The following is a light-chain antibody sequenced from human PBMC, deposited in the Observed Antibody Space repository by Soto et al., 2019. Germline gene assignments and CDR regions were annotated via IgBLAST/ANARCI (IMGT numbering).Light chain of an antibody. CDR2: AAS. V-gene: IGKV1-39*01. Sequence: DIQMTQSPSSLSASVGDRVTITCRASQSISIYLNWYQQKPGKAPNLLIYAASSLQSGVPSRFSGSGSGTDFTLTISSLQPEDFGTYYCQQSFSTPRTFGQGTKVDIK. J-gene: IGKJ1*01. CDR3: QQSFSTPRT. CDR1: QSISIY.